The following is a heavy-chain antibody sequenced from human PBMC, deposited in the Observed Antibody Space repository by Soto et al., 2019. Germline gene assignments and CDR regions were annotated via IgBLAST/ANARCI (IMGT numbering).Heavy chain of an antibody. J-gene: IGHJ6*02. CDR1: GFTFSSYS. CDR2: ISSSSSYI. CDR3: ARDRAYSSSHQGMDV. D-gene: IGHD6-13*01. V-gene: IGHV3-21*01. Sequence: GGSLRLSCAASGFTFSSYSMNWVRQAPGKGLEWVSSISSSSSYIYYADSVKGRFTISRDNAKNSLYLQMNSLRAEDTAVYYCARDRAYSSSHQGMDVWGQGTTVTVSS.